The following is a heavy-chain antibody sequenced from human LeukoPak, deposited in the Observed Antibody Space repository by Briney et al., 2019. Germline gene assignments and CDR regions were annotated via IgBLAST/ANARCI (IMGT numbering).Heavy chain of an antibody. V-gene: IGHV3-23*01. CDR2: ISDSGGST. D-gene: IGHD6-19*01. J-gene: IGHJ5*02. Sequence: GGSLRLSCAAAGFTFSNYDMSWVRQAPGKGLEWVSSISDSGGSTYYADSVKGRFTISRDNSKNTLYLQMANLRAADTAVYYCAKDLSRAVAADWFDPWDQGSLVAVSS. CDR1: GFTFSNYD. CDR3: AKDLSRAVAADWFDP.